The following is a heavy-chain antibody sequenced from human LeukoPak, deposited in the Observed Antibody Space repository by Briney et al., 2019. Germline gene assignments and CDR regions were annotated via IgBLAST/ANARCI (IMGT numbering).Heavy chain of an antibody. CDR2: IYTSGST. V-gene: IGHV4-4*09. CDR3: ASGLDRFDP. J-gene: IGHJ5*02. CDR1: GGSISGYY. Sequence: SETLSLTCTVSGGSISGYYWSWIRQPPGKGLEWIGYIYTSGSTNYNPSLKSRVTISVDTSKNQFSLKLSSVTAADTAVYYCASGLDRFDPWGQGTLVTVSS. D-gene: IGHD6-19*01.